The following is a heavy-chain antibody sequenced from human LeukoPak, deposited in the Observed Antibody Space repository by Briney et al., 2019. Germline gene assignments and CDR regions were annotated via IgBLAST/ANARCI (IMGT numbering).Heavy chain of an antibody. CDR3: ARDGNYDTHRPVYLDY. J-gene: IGHJ4*02. CDR2: ISTYSGNT. D-gene: IGHD3-22*01. V-gene: IGHV1-18*04. CDR1: GYTFPIYG. Sequence: ASVKVSCKSSGYTFPIYGIIWVRQAPGQGPEWLGWISTYSGNTNFAQQVQGRVTMTTDTSTSTAYMELRSMRSDGTAVYYCARDGNYDTHRPVYLDYWGQGTLVTVS.